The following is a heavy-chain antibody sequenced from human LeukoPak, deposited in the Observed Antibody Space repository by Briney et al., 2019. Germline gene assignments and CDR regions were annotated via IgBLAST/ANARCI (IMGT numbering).Heavy chain of an antibody. CDR3: ARDRYYYDSSGYYYDY. Sequence: PGGSLRLSCAASGFTFSIYGMHWVRQAPGKGLEWVAVIWYDGSNKYYADSVKGRFTISRDNSRNTLYLEMNSLRAEDTAVYYCARDRYYYDSSGYYYDYWGQGTLVTVSS. CDR2: IWYDGSNK. CDR1: GFTFSIYG. J-gene: IGHJ4*02. D-gene: IGHD3-22*01. V-gene: IGHV3-33*01.